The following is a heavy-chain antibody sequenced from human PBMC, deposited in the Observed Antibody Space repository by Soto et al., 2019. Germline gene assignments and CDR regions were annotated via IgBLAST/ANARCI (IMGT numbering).Heavy chain of an antibody. CDR2: ISYDGSNK. D-gene: IGHD1-26*01. V-gene: IGHV3-30*18. Sequence: GGSLRLSCAASGFTFSSYGMHWVRQAPGKGLEWVAVISYDGSNKYYADSVKGRFTISRDNSKNTLYLQMNSLRAEDTAVYYCAKDSRPTTPYHYYYYYMDVWGKGTTVTVSS. J-gene: IGHJ6*03. CDR1: GFTFSSYG. CDR3: AKDSRPTTPYHYYYYYMDV.